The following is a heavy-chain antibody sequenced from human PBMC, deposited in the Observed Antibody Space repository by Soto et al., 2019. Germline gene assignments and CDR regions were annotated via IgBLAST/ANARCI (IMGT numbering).Heavy chain of an antibody. V-gene: IGHV3-11*01. CDR2: ISSSGTTI. Sequence: PGGSLRLSCAASGFTFSDYYMNWIRQAPGKGLEWVSYISSSGTTIYYADSVKGRFTISRDNAKNSLFLQMNSLRAEDTALYYCARGHSLFYGMDVWGQGTTVTVSS. CDR3: ARGHSLFYGMDV. J-gene: IGHJ6*02. D-gene: IGHD5-18*01. CDR1: GFTFSDYY.